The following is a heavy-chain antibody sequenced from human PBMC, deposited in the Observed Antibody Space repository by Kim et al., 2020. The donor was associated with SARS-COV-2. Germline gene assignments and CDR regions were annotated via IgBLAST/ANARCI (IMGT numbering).Heavy chain of an antibody. V-gene: IGHV5-51*01. D-gene: IGHD6-6*01. J-gene: IGHJ5*02. CDR1: GYSFTSYW. CDR3: ARHSIEYSSSSNWFDP. Sequence: GESLKISCKGSGYSFTSYWIGWVRQMPGKGLEWMGIIYPGDSDTRYSPSFQGQVTISADKSISTAYLQWSSLKASDTAMYYCARHSIEYSSSSNWFDPWGQGTLVTVSS. CDR2: IYPGDSDT.